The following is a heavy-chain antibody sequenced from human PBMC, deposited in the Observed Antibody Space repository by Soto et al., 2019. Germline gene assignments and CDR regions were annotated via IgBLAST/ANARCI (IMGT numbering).Heavy chain of an antibody. CDR1: GFTFSSYS. CDR3: ARDRTFGEPWPDAFDI. V-gene: IGHV3-21*01. CDR2: ISSSSSYI. J-gene: IGHJ3*02. D-gene: IGHD3-10*01. Sequence: EVQLVESGGGLVKPGGSLRLSCAASGFTFSSYSMNWVRQAPGKGLEWVSSISSSSSYIYYADSVKGRFTFSRDNAKNSLYLQMNSLRAEDTAVYYCARDRTFGEPWPDAFDIWGQGTMVTVSS.